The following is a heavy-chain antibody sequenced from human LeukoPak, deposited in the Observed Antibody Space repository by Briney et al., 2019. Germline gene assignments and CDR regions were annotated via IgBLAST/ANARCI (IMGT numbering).Heavy chain of an antibody. CDR2: IKQDGSEK. J-gene: IGHJ6*02. CDR3: ARDAPTYCGGDCPPGYYYGMDV. V-gene: IGHV3-7*01. Sequence: GRSLRLSCAASGFTFSSYGMHWVRQAPGKGLEWVANIKQDGSEKYYVDSVKGRFTISRDNAKNSLYLQMNSLRAEDTAVYYCARDAPTYCGGDCPPGYYYGMDVWGQGTTVTVSS. D-gene: IGHD2-21*02. CDR1: GFTFSSYG.